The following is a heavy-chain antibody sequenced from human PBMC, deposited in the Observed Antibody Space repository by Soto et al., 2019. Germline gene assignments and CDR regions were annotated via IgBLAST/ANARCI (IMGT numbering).Heavy chain of an antibody. CDR1: GFTFSSYG. J-gene: IGHJ4*02. D-gene: IGHD6-6*01. CDR2: ISYDGSNK. Sequence: GGSLRLSCAASGFTFSSYGMHWVRQAPGKGLEWVAVISYDGSNKYYADSVKGRFTISRDNSKNTLYLQMNSLRAEDTAVYYCAKGRGSSYFFDYWGQGTLVTVSS. V-gene: IGHV3-30*18. CDR3: AKGRGSSYFFDY.